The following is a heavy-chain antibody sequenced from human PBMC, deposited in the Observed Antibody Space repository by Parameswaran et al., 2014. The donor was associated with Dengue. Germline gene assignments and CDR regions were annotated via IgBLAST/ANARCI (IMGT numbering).Heavy chain of an antibody. CDR3: ARDRREFTY. CDR2: ISDSGST. V-gene: IGHV4-59*01. J-gene: IGHJ4*02. Sequence: RWIRQPPGKGLEWIGYISDSGSTNYNPSLKSRVTISIDTSKNQFSLKVSSVSAADTAVYYCARDRREFTYWGQGTLVTVSS. D-gene: IGHD2/OR15-2a*01.